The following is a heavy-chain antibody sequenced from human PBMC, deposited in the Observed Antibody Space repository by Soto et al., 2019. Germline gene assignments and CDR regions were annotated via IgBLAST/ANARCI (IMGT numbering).Heavy chain of an antibody. J-gene: IGHJ4*02. CDR2: IYYSGST. V-gene: IGHV4-30-4*01. CDR3: ARARGGGSYGFRTYYCDY. D-gene: IGHD1-26*01. CDR1: GGSISSGDYY. Sequence: SETLSLTCTVSGGSISSGDYYWSWIRQPPGKGLEWIGYIYYSGSTYYNPSLKSRVTISVDTSKNQFSLKVSSVTAADTAVYYCARARGGGSYGFRTYYCDYWGQGTRVTVSS.